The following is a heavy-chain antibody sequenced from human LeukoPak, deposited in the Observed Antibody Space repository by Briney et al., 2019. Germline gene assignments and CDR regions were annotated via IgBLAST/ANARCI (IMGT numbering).Heavy chain of an antibody. CDR2: ISSSSSYI. D-gene: IGHD6-19*01. V-gene: IGHV3-21*01. Sequence: GGSLRLSCAASGFTFSSYSMNWVRQAPGKGLEWVSSISSSSSYIYYADSVKGRFTISRDNAKNSLYLQMNSLRAEDTAVYYCARALNPGIAVAGTAYYYYYMDVWGKGTTVTVSS. J-gene: IGHJ6*03. CDR1: GFTFSSYS. CDR3: ARALNPGIAVAGTAYYYYYMDV.